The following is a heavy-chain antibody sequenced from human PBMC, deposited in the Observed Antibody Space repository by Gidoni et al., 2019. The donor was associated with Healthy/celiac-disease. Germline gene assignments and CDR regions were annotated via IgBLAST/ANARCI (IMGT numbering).Heavy chain of an antibody. V-gene: IGHV1-69*08. D-gene: IGHD6-13*01. CDR3: ARDRIVGAAAGYDNFDY. CDR1: GGTFSSYT. Sequence: QVQLVQSGAEVKKPGSSVKVSCKASGGTFSSYTIRWVRQAPGQGLEWMGRIIPILGIANYAQKFQGRVTITADKSTSTAYMELSSLRSEDTAVYYCARDRIVGAAAGYDNFDYWGQGTLVTVSS. J-gene: IGHJ4*02. CDR2: IIPILGIA.